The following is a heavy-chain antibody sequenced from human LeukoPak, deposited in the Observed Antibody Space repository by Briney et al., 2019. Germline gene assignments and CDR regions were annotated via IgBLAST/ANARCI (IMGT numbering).Heavy chain of an antibody. Sequence: SETLSLTCTVSGASINNNFWTRIRQPPGKGLEWIGYIYSSGSANYNPSLKSRVIISGDTSKNQISLNLTSVTAADTAVYFCARHRDYYDTWGHGTLVTVSS. D-gene: IGHD3-22*01. V-gene: IGHV4-59*08. CDR1: GASINNNF. CDR2: IYSSGSA. CDR3: ARHRDYYDT. J-gene: IGHJ4*01.